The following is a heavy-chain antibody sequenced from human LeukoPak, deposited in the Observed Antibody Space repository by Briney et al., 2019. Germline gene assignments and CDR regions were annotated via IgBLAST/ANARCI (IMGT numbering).Heavy chain of an antibody. D-gene: IGHD6-13*01. CDR1: GGSISSYY. CDR3: ARGRVAAAGFYYYYYYGMDV. J-gene: IGHJ6*02. Sequence: SETLSLTCTVSGGSISSYYWSWIRQPAGKGLEWIGRIYTSGSTNYNPSLKSRVTISVDTSKNQFSLKLSSVTAADTAVYYCARGRVAAAGFYYYYYYGMDVWGQGTTVTVSS. CDR2: IYTSGST. V-gene: IGHV4-4*07.